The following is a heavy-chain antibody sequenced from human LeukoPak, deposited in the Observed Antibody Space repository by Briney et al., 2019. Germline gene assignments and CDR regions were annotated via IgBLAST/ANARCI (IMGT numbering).Heavy chain of an antibody. Sequence: GEALKISCKGSGSRFTSYWIGWVRQMPGKGLEGMGIIYPGDSDTRYSPSFQGQVTISADKSISTAYLQWSSLKASDTAMYYCARHVSSGWYVDYWGQGTLVTVSS. V-gene: IGHV5-51*01. J-gene: IGHJ4*02. D-gene: IGHD6-19*01. CDR3: ARHVSSGWYVDY. CDR1: GSRFTSYW. CDR2: IYPGDSDT.